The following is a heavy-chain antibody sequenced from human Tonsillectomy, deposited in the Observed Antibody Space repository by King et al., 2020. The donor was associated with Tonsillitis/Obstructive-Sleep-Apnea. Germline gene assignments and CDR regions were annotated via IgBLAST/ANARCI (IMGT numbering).Heavy chain of an antibody. CDR1: GFTFSNAW. V-gene: IGHV3-15*07. CDR3: TTDHCSSTNIYISEAFDI. D-gene: IGHD2-2*01. CDR2: IKSKTDGGTT. J-gene: IGHJ3*02. Sequence: VQLVESGGGLVKPGGSLRLSCAASGFTFSNAWMNWVRQAPGKGLEWVGRIKSKTDGGTTDYAAPVKGRFTISRDDSKNTLYLQMNSLKTEDTAVYDCTTDHCSSTNIYISEAFDIWGEGTMVTVSS.